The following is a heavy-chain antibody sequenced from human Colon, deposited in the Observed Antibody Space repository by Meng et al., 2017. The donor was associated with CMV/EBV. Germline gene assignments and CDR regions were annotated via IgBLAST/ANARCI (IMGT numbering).Heavy chain of an antibody. CDR1: GFTFDDYG. Sequence: GGSLRLSCVASGFTFDDYGMSWVRQSPGKGLQWVAVINWNGASTGYADSVRGRFTISRDNAKNSLYLQINSLRAEDAALYYCARANDYSNFNYYYPMDVWGQGTTVTVSS. V-gene: IGHV3-20*04. D-gene: IGHD4-11*01. CDR3: ARANDYSNFNYYYPMDV. CDR2: INWNGAST. J-gene: IGHJ6*02.